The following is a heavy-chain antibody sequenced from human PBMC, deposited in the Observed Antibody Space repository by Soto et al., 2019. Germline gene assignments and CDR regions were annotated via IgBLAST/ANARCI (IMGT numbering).Heavy chain of an antibody. J-gene: IGHJ4*02. CDR1: CGSIISGGYY. D-gene: IGHD3-3*01. CDR2: IYYSGST. Sequence: SETLSLTCTVSCGSIISGGYYWSWIRQHPGKGLEWIGYIYYSGSTYYNPSLKSRVTISVDTSKNQFSLKLSSVTAADTAVYYCATRGDDFWSGYYTGIGYFDYWGQGTLVTVSS. V-gene: IGHV4-31*03. CDR3: ATRGDDFWSGYYTGIGYFDY.